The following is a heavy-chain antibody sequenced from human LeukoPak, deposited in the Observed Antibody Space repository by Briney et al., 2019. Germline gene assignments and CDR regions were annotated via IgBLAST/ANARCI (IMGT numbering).Heavy chain of an antibody. CDR1: GGSISSYY. D-gene: IGHD3-16*01. V-gene: IGHV4-59*01. J-gene: IGHJ5*02. Sequence: PSETLSLTCTVSGGSISSYYWSWIRQPPGKGLEWIGYIYYSGSTNYNPSLKSRVTISVDTSKNQFSLKLSSVTAADTAVYYCARVGGGILGHNWFDPWGQGTLVTVSS. CDR2: IYYSGST. CDR3: ARVGGGILGHNWFDP.